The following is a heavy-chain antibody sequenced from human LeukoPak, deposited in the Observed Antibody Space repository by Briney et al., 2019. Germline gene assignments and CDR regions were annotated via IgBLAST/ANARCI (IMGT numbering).Heavy chain of an antibody. D-gene: IGHD3-10*01. J-gene: IGHJ3*02. V-gene: IGHV3-9*01. CDR3: AKGVRITMVRGAFDI. Sequence: SLRLSFAASGFPFDDYAMHWVRQAPGKGMEWVSGISWNSGSIGYADSVKGRFTISRDNAKNSLYLQMNSLRAEDTALYYCAKGVRITMVRGAFDIWGQGTMVTVSS. CDR2: ISWNSGSI. CDR1: GFPFDDYA.